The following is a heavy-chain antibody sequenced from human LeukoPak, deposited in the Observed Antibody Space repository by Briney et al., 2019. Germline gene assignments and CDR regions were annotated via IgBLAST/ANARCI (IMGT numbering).Heavy chain of an antibody. V-gene: IGHV3-9*01. J-gene: IGHJ3*02. Sequence: GRSLRLSCAASGFTFDDYAMHWVRQAPGKGLEWVSGISWNSGSIGYADSVKGRFTISRDNAKNSLYLQMNSLRAEDTALYYCAKAWTTVTTGAFDTWGQGTMVTVSS. CDR1: GFTFDDYA. CDR3: AKAWTTVTTGAFDT. D-gene: IGHD4-17*01. CDR2: ISWNSGSI.